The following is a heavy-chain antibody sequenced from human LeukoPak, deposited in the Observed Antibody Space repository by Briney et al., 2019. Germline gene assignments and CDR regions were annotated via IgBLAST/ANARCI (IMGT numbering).Heavy chain of an antibody. CDR3: ARDGYYDSSGLVAFDI. J-gene: IGHJ3*02. Sequence: SETLSLTCTVSGGSISSYYWSWIRQPPGKGLEWIGYIYYSGSTNCNPSLKSRVTISVDTSKNQFSLKLSSVTAADTAVYYCARDGYYDSSGLVAFDIWGQGTMVTVSS. CDR1: GGSISSYY. V-gene: IGHV4-59*01. D-gene: IGHD3-22*01. CDR2: IYYSGST.